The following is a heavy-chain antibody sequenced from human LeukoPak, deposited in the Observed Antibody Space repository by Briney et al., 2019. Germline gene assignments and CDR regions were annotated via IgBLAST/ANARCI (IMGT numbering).Heavy chain of an antibody. D-gene: IGHD3-3*01. CDR1: GYNFTTYW. Sequence: GESLKISCQGSGYNFTTYWSGWVRQMPGKGLEWMETIYPGDSDTRYSPSFQGQVTISADKSISTAYLQWSSLKASDTAMYYCSRLVECDMDVWGQGTTVTVSS. V-gene: IGHV5-51*01. J-gene: IGHJ6*02. CDR2: IYPGDSDT. CDR3: SRLVECDMDV.